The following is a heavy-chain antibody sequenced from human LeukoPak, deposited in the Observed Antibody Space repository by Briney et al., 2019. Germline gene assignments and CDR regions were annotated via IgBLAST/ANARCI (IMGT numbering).Heavy chain of an antibody. CDR2: IKQDGSEK. D-gene: IGHD2-2*01. CDR1: GFALSDYW. V-gene: IGHV3-7*01. Sequence: GGSLRLSCEVSGFALSDYWMSWVRQAPGKGLEWVANIKQDGSEKGHVDSVKGRVTISRDNAKNTLYLQMNSLRAEDTAVYYCARGHYQLSWGQGILVTVSS. J-gene: IGHJ5*02. CDR3: ARGHYQLS.